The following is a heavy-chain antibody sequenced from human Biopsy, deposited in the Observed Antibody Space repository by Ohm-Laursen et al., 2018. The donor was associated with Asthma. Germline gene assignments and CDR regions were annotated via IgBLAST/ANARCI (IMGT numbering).Heavy chain of an antibody. J-gene: IGHJ6*02. D-gene: IGHD5-12*01. CDR2: PIPFLGTP. V-gene: IGHV1-69*13. Sequence: ASVKVSCKASGDSFSNYAISWVRQAPGQGLEWMGGPIPFLGTPDHAQMFEGRVTITADESTSTAYMELRSLSSEATAVYYFAGGYSGSDRIVYYFSGLEVWGQGTTVTVSS. CDR1: GDSFSNYA. CDR3: AGGYSGSDRIVYYFSGLEV.